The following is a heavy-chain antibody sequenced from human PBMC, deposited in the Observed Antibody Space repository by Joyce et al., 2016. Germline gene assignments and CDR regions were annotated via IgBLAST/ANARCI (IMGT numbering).Heavy chain of an antibody. J-gene: IGHJ3*01. Sequence: QLVESGGGLVQPGGSLRLSCEASGFTFSSYWMSWVRQAPGKGVEWVANTKLDGSENFYGDSVKGRATISRDNAKNSVYLQMNSLRVEDTAIYYCARQRGGYRYEAFDLWGQGTMVTVSS. V-gene: IGHV3-7*05. CDR2: TKLDGSEN. CDR3: ARQRGGYRYEAFDL. D-gene: IGHD3-16*02. CDR1: GFTFSSYW.